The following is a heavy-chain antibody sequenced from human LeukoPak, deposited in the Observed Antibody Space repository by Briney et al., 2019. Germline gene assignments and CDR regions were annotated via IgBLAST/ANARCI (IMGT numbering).Heavy chain of an antibody. V-gene: IGHV1-69*06. CDR2: IIPIFGTA. CDR1: GGTFSSYA. D-gene: IGHD6-19*01. Sequence: GASVKVSCKASGGTFSSYAISWVRQAPGQGLEWMGGIIPIFGTANYAQKFQGRVTITADKSTSTAYMELSSLRSEDTAVYYCARQVGAGYYYYYYMDVWGKGTTVTVSS. CDR3: ARQVGAGYYYYYYMDV. J-gene: IGHJ6*03.